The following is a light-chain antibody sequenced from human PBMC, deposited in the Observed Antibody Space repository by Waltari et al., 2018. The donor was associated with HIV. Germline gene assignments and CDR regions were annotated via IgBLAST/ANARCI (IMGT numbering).Light chain of an antibody. CDR2: AAS. Sequence: DIQLTQSPALLSASVGDRVTISCRASQNIDPYLAWYRQKPGKAPELWIYAASTLQYGVSSRFSGSGSGTEFTLTISGLQPEDFATYFCQQLKSYPLTVGGGTTVE. CDR3: QQLKSYPLT. V-gene: IGKV1-9*01. CDR1: QNIDPY. J-gene: IGKJ4*01.